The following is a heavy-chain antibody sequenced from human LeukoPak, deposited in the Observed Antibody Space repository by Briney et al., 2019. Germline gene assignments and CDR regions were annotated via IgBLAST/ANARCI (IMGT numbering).Heavy chain of an antibody. J-gene: IGHJ4*02. D-gene: IGHD2-2*01. Sequence: GGSLRLSCAVSGFTFSSYAMSWVRQAPGKGLEWVSSISGSGGSTYYADSVKGRFTISRDNSKNTLYLQMNSLRAEDTAVYYCAKDRRVVPAASAIDYWGQGTLVTVSS. CDR1: GFTFSSYA. V-gene: IGHV3-23*01. CDR3: AKDRRVVPAASAIDY. CDR2: ISGSGGST.